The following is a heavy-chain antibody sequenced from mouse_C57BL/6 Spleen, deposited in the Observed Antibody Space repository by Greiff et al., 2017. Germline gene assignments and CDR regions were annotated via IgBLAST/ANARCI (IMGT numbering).Heavy chain of an antibody. CDR2: IRNKANGYTT. CDR3: ARDLYFDV. Sequence: DVMLVESGGGLVQPGGSLSLSCAASGFTFTDYYMRWVRQPPGKALEWLGFIRNKANGYTTEYSASVKGRFTISRDNSQSILYLQMNALRAEDSATYYCARDLYFDVWGTGTTVTVSS. V-gene: IGHV7-3*01. CDR1: GFTFTDYY. J-gene: IGHJ1*03.